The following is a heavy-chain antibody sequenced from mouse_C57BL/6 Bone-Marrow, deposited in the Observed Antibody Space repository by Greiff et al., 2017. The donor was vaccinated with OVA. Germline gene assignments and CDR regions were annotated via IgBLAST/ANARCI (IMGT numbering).Heavy chain of an antibody. CDR2: IYPGSGNT. CDR3: ARAYDYDGRGFAY. CDR1: GYTFTDYY. D-gene: IGHD2-4*01. V-gene: IGHV1-76*01. J-gene: IGHJ3*01. Sequence: QVQLQQSGAELVRPGASVKLSCKASGYTFTDYYINWVKQRPGQGLEWIARIYPGSGNTYYNEKFKGKATLTAEKSSSTAYMQLSSLTSEDSAVYFCARAYDYDGRGFAYWGQRTLVTVSA.